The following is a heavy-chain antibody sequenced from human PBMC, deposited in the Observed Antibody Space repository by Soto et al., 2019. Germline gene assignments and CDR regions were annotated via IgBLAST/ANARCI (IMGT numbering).Heavy chain of an antibody. D-gene: IGHD5-12*01. Sequence: AQLVESGGGLVKPGGSLRLSCAASGFTFSNYSMNWVRQAPGKGLEWVSSITGTGSYIYYADSVKGRFTISRDNAKNSLYLQMNSLRAEDTAVYYCARDSRAEMATFWGQGTLVTVSS. CDR2: ITGTGSYI. CDR1: GFTFSNYS. V-gene: IGHV3-21*04. J-gene: IGHJ4*02. CDR3: ARDSRAEMATF.